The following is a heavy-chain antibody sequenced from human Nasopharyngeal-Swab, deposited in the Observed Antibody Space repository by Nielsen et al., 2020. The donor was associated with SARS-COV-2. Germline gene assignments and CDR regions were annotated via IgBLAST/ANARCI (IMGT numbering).Heavy chain of an antibody. V-gene: IGHV4-31*03. CDR3: ARAHRITIFGVVSNLDH. D-gene: IGHD3-3*01. J-gene: IGHJ4*02. CDR1: GGSISSGGYY. CDR2: IYYSGST. Sequence: SETLSLTCTVSGGSISSGGYYWSWIRQHPGKGPEWIGYIYYSGSTYYNPSLKSRVTISVDTSKNQFSLKLSSVTAADTAVYYCARAHRITIFGVVSNLDHWGQGTLVPVSP.